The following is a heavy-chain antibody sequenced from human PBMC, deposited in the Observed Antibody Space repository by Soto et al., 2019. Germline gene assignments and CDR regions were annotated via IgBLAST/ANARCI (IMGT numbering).Heavy chain of an antibody. CDR1: GGAISTGGYS. V-gene: IGHV4-31*03. CDR3: ARSVFP. Sequence: QVQLQESGPGLVKPSQTLSLTCTVSGGAISTGGYSWNWLRPHPGKGREWIGYFYYSGSTYYNTSLKSRVTISVTTSKNQFSLKLSSVTAADTAVYYCARSVFPWGQGTLVTVSS. J-gene: IGHJ5*02. CDR2: FYYSGST.